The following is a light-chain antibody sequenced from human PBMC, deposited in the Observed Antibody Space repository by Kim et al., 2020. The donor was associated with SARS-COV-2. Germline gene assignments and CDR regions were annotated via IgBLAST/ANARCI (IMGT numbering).Light chain of an antibody. V-gene: IGKV1-27*01. CDR1: QGINNY. CDR2: SAS. Sequence: SASEGDGVTIPCRANQGINNYFAWYQQRPGKVPNLLIHSASTLQSGVPSRFSGSGSGTDFTLTISSLQPEDVGTYYCQHYRTAPYTFGQGTKLEI. J-gene: IGKJ2*01. CDR3: QHYRTAPYT.